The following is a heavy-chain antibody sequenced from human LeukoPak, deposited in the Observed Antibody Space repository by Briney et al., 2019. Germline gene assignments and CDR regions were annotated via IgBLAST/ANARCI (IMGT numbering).Heavy chain of an antibody. CDR1: GFTFSSYA. J-gene: IGHJ4*02. CDR2: IGGSGDNR. D-gene: IGHD3-3*01. V-gene: IGHV3-23*01. Sequence: GESLRLSCAASGFTFSSYALSWVRQAPGKGLEWVSAIGGSGDNRYYADSAKGRFTISRDNSKNTLYLEMNSLRAEDTAVYYCARTGVAATRFFFDYWGQGTLVTVSS. CDR3: ARTGVAATRFFFDY.